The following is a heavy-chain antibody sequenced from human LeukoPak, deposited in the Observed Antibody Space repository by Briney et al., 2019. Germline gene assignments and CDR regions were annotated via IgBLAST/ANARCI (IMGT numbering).Heavy chain of an antibody. CDR3: AKDPENSSGWYFDY. D-gene: IGHD6-19*01. CDR1: GFTFSSYG. J-gene: IGHJ4*02. Sequence: GGSLRLSCAASGFTFSSYGMHWVRQAPGKGLEWVAFTRYDGSNKYYADSVKGRFTISRDNSKNTLYLQMNSLRAEDTAVYYCAKDPENSSGWYFDYWGQGTLVTVSS. V-gene: IGHV3-30*02. CDR2: TRYDGSNK.